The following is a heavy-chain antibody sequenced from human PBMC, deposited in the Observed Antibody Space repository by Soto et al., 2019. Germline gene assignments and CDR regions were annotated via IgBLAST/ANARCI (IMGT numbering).Heavy chain of an antibody. D-gene: IGHD1-7*01. CDR1: GGSISSYY. CDR2: IYTSGST. CDR3: ARVGKLELQGGAFDS. V-gene: IGHV4-4*07. Sequence: SETLSLTCTVAGGSISSYYWSWIRQPAGKGLEWIGRIYTSGSTNYNPSLKSRVTMSVDTSKNQFSLKLSSVTAADTAVYYCARVGKLELQGGAFDSWGQGTMVTVS. J-gene: IGHJ3*02.